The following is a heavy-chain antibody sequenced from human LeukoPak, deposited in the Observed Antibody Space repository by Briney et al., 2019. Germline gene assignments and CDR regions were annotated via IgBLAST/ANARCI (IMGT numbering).Heavy chain of an antibody. CDR3: ARPAYCSGGSCYALYFDY. CDR2: IIPILGIA. CDR1: GGTFSSYA. Sequence: ASVKVSCKASGGTFSSYAISWVRQAPGQGLVWMGRIIPILGIANYAQKFQGRVTITADKSTSTAYMELSSLRSEDTAVYYCARPAYCSGGSCYALYFDYWGQGTLVTVSS. D-gene: IGHD2-15*01. V-gene: IGHV1-69*04. J-gene: IGHJ4*02.